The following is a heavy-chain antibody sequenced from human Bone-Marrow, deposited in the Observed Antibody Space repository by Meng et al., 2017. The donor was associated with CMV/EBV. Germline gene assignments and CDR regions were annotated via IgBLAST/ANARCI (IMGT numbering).Heavy chain of an antibody. CDR1: GYTFTGYH. V-gene: IGHV1-2*02. J-gene: IGHJ4*02. CDR2: INPNSGGT. Sequence: YCKDSGYTFTGYHMQWVRQAPGQGLEWMGWINPNSGGTNYAQKFQGRVTMTRDTSISTAYMELSRLRSDDTAVYYCARALSSWDPDYWGQGTLVTVSS. D-gene: IGHD6-13*01. CDR3: ARALSSWDPDY.